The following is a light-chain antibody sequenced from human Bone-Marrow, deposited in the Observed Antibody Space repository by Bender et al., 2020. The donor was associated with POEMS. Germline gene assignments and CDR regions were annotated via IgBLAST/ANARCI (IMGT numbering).Light chain of an antibody. CDR2: EDN. Sequence: SYGLTQPPSVSVSPGHTANITCSGDQLGDQYASWYQLKPGQSPVLVIYEDNKRPSGIPERFSGSNSGNTATLTISRVEAGDEADYYCQVWNPNSDQVYVFGTGTKVIV. CDR3: QVWNPNSDQVYV. CDR1: QLGDQY. J-gene: IGLJ1*01. V-gene: IGLV3-1*01.